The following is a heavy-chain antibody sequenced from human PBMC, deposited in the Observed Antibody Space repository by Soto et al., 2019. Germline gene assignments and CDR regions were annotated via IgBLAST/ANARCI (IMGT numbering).Heavy chain of an antibody. J-gene: IGHJ6*02. CDR2: ISYDGSNK. CDR1: GFTFSSYG. D-gene: IGHD3-22*01. CDR3: ALLYYYDSSGYYTYYYYGMDV. Sequence: PGESLRLSCAASGFTFSSYGMHWVRQAPGKGLEWVAVISYDGSNKYYADSVKGRFTISRDNSKNTLYLQMNSLRAEDTAVYYCALLYYYDSSGYYTYYYYGMDVWGQGTTGTVSS. V-gene: IGHV3-30*03.